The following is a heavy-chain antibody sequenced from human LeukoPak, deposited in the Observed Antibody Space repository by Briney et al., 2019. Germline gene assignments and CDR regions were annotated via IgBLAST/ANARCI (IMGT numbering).Heavy chain of an antibody. V-gene: IGHV1-69*13. CDR2: IIPIFGTA. D-gene: IGHD3-10*01. CDR1: GGTFSSYA. CDR3: ARDRVIAPSRENAFDI. Sequence: ASVKVSCKASGGTFSSYAISWVRQAPGQGLEWMGGIIPIFGTANYTQKFQGRVTITADESTSTAYMELSSLRSEDTAVYYCARDRVIAPSRENAFDIWGQGTMVTVSS. J-gene: IGHJ3*02.